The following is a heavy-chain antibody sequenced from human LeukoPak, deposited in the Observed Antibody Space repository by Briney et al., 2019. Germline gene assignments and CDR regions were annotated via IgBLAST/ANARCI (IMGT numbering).Heavy chain of an antibody. D-gene: IGHD5-12*01. CDR1: GFTSDDYG. CDR2: INWNGGST. CDR3: AKGSGGYDLGGGSFDY. V-gene: IGHV3-20*04. J-gene: IGHJ4*02. Sequence: GGSLRLSCAASGFTSDDYGMSWVRQAPGKGLEWVSGINWNGGSTGYADSVKGRFTISRDNAKNSLYLQMNSLRAEDMALYYCAKGSGGYDLGGGSFDYWGQGTLVTVSS.